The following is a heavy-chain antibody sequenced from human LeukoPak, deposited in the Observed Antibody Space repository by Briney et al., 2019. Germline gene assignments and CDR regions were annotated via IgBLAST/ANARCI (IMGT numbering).Heavy chain of an antibody. Sequence: RVASVKVSCKASGGTFSSYAISRVRQAPGQGLEWMGGIIPIFGTANYAQKFQGRVTITADKSTSTAYMELSSLRSEDTAVYYCAGTGIAVAGTSDYWGQGTLVTVSS. J-gene: IGHJ4*02. CDR1: GGTFSSYA. D-gene: IGHD6-19*01. CDR2: IIPIFGTA. V-gene: IGHV1-69*06. CDR3: AGTGIAVAGTSDY.